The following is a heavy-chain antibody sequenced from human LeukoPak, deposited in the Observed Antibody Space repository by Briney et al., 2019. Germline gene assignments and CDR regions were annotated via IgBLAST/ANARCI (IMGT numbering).Heavy chain of an antibody. V-gene: IGHV3-21*06. CDR1: GFIFTSYT. CDR3: ARGGSGSFHV. Sequence: GGSLRLSCAASGFIFTSYTMNWVRQAPGKGLEWVSSISSQGSYIYYEDSSKGRFTVSGDNAQNLLYLQMDSLTAQDTAVYYCARGGSGSFHVWGKGTTVIVSS. CDR2: ISSQGSYI. D-gene: IGHD3-10*01. J-gene: IGHJ6*04.